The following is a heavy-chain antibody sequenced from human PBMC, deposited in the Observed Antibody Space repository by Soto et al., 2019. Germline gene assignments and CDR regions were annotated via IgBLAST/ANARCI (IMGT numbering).Heavy chain of an antibody. CDR2: IYSGGST. CDR1: GFTVSSNY. V-gene: IGHV3-53*01. J-gene: IGHJ4*02. CDR3: ARGYSSSWYVGLGY. Sequence: ELQLVESGGGLIQPGGSLRVSCAASGFTVSSNYMSWVRQAPGKGLEWVSLIYSGGSTYYADSVKGRFTISRDNSKNTLYLQMSSLRAEDTAVYYCARGYSSSWYVGLGYWGQGTLVTVSS. D-gene: IGHD6-13*01.